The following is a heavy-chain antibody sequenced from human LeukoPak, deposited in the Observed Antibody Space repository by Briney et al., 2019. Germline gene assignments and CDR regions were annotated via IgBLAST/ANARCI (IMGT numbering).Heavy chain of an antibody. D-gene: IGHD6-19*01. V-gene: IGHV3-7*01. Sequence: GGSLRLSCAASGFTFSGYWMTWVRQAPGKGLEWVANVKEDGSDRYYVDSVKGRFTISRDNAKNSAYLQMNNLRGEDTALYYCARGSGWLDYWGQGTLVTVSS. J-gene: IGHJ4*02. CDR2: VKEDGSDR. CDR1: GFTFSGYW. CDR3: ARGSGWLDY.